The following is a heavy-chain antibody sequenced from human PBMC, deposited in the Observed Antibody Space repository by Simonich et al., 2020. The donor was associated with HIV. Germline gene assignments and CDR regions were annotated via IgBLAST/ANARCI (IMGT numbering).Heavy chain of an antibody. J-gene: IGHJ2*01. CDR1: GFTFSSYE. V-gene: IGHV3-13*01. CDR2: IGTAGDT. Sequence: EVQLVESGGGLVQPGGSLRLSCAASGFTFSSYEMHWVRQATGKGLEWVSAIGTAGDTYYPGSVKGRFTISRENAKNSLYLQMNSLRAGDTAVYYCARGGYGWYFDLWGRGTLVTVSS. D-gene: IGHD5-18*01. CDR3: ARGGYGWYFDL.